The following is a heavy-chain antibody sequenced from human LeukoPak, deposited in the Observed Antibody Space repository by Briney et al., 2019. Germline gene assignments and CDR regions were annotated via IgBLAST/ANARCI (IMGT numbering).Heavy chain of an antibody. V-gene: IGHV3-74*01. CDR2: IASDGSST. CDR3: ARGRPHGNDY. Sequence: GASLRLSCAASGFTFSSYWMNWVRQAPGKGLVWVSRIASDGSSTTYADSVKGRFSISRDNAKNTLYLQMNSLRVEDTAVYYCARGRPHGNDYWGQGTLVTVSS. J-gene: IGHJ4*02. D-gene: IGHD4-23*01. CDR1: GFTFSSYW.